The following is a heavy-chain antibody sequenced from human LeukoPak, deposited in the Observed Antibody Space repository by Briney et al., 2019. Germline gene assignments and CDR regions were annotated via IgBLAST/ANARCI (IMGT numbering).Heavy chain of an antibody. Sequence: SETLSLTCTVSGGSISSSSYYWGWIRQPPGKGLGWIGSIYYSGSTYYNPSLKSRVTISVDTSKNQFSLKLSSVTAADTAVYYCALEMATISEWGQGTLVTVSS. CDR2: IYYSGST. CDR3: ALEMATISE. V-gene: IGHV4-39*01. CDR1: GGSISSSSYY. J-gene: IGHJ4*02. D-gene: IGHD5-24*01.